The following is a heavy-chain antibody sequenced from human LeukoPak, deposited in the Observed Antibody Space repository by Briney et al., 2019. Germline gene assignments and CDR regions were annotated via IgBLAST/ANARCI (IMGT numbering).Heavy chain of an antibody. CDR1: GFTFNSYG. Sequence: PGGTLRLSRAASGFTFNSYGMSWVRQAPGKGLEWVSGISGGGDSTHYADSVKGRFTISRDNAKNSLYLQMNSLRAEDTALYYCAKDSLWFGELMGGGWFDPWGQGTLVTVSS. V-gene: IGHV3-23*01. D-gene: IGHD3-10*01. CDR2: ISGGGDST. CDR3: AKDSLWFGELMGGGWFDP. J-gene: IGHJ5*02.